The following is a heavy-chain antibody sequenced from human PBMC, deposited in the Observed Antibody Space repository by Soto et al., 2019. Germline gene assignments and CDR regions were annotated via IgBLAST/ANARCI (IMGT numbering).Heavy chain of an antibody. CDR2: ISISSSTG. V-gene: IGHV3-48*02. CDR1: GFTFSSYV. CDR3: ARVGGFFDY. Sequence: EVQLVESGGGLVQPGGSLRLSCAASGFTFSSYVINWVRQAPGKGLEWVSYISISSSTGYYADSVRGRFTISRDNAKNTLYLQMNSLRDEDTAVYYCARVGGFFDYWGQGTLVTVSS. D-gene: IGHD1-26*01. J-gene: IGHJ4*02.